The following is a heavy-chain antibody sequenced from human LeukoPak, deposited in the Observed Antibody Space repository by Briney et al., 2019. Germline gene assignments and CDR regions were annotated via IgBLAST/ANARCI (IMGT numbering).Heavy chain of an antibody. CDR2: ISSNGGST. D-gene: IGHD2-2*01. V-gene: IGHV3-64*01. CDR1: GFTFSSYA. J-gene: IGHJ4*02. CDR3: ARQTRIVVVPAALDY. Sequence: GGSLRLSCAASGFTFSSYAMHWVRQAPGKGLEYVSAISSNGGSTYYANSVKGRFTISRDNSKYTLYLQMGSLRAEDMAVYYCARQTRIVVVPAALDYWGQGTLVTVSS.